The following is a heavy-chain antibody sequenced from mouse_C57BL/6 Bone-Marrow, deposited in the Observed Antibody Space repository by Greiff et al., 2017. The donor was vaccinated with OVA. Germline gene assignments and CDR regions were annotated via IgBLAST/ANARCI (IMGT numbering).Heavy chain of an antibody. CDR2: INPYNGDT. J-gene: IGHJ2*01. V-gene: IGHV1-19*01. Sequence: EVQLQQSGPVLVKPGASVKMSCKASGYTFTDYYMNWVQQSHGKSLEWIGVINPYNGDTSYNQKFKGKATLTVDKPSSTAYMELNSLTSEDSAVYYCARSRGSSDWGQGTTLTVSS. D-gene: IGHD1-1*01. CDR3: ARSRGSSD. CDR1: GYTFTDYY.